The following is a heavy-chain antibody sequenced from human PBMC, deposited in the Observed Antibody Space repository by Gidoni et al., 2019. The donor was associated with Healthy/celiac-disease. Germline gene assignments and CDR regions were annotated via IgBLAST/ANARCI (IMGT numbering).Heavy chain of an antibody. J-gene: IGHJ2*01. CDR1: GYSFTSYW. V-gene: IGHV5-51*01. D-gene: IGHD5-18*01. Sequence: EVQLVQSGAEVKKPGESLKISCKGSGYSFTSYWIGWVRQMPGKGLEWMGIIYPGDSDTSYRPSFQGQVTISADKSISTAYLQWSSLKASDTAMYYCARAVSGYSYGVDWYFDLWGRGTLVTVSS. CDR3: ARAVSGYSYGVDWYFDL. CDR2: IYPGDSDT.